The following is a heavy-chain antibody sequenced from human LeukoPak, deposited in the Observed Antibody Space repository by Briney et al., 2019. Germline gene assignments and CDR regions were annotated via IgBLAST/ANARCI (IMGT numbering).Heavy chain of an antibody. CDR2: INHSGSP. V-gene: IGHV4-34*01. CDR1: GGSFSGYY. J-gene: IGHJ4*02. D-gene: IGHD6-13*01. CDR3: ARERSSSSWFPFDY. Sequence: SETLSLTCAVYGGSFSGYYWSWIRQPPGKGLEWIGEINHSGSPNYNPSLKSRVTISVDTSKNQFSLKLSSVTAADTAVYYCARERSSSSWFPFDYWGQGTLVTVSS.